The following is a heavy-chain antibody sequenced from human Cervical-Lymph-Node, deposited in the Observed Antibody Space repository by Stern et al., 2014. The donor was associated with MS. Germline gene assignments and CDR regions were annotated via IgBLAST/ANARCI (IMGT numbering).Heavy chain of an antibody. D-gene: IGHD5-18*01. CDR3: ARKGGYNYGYDS. J-gene: IGHJ4*02. CDR2: IYPKSGGT. Sequence: QLVQSGAEVKKPGASVKISCKASGFTFTDYCMHWVRQAPGQGLEWMGVIYPKSGGTNYEQTFQGRCTVIRNTSISTVYMELSSLRSDETAVYYCARKGGYNYGYDSWGQGTLVTVSS. CDR1: GFTFTDYC. V-gene: IGHV1-2*02.